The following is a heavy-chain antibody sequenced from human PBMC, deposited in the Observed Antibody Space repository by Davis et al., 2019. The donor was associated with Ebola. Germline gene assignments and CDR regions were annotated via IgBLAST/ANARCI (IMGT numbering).Heavy chain of an antibody. J-gene: IGHJ4*02. CDR1: GYTFTGYN. CDR3: ARVHYAYARVDSFDY. Sequence: ASVKVSCKASGYTFTGYNMHWVRQAPGQGLEWMGRIISNSGGTNYAQKFQGRVTMTRDTSASTAYMELSSLRSEDTAVYYCARVHYAYARVDSFDYWGQGTLVTVSS. D-gene: IGHD3-16*01. V-gene: IGHV1-2*06. CDR2: IISNSGGT.